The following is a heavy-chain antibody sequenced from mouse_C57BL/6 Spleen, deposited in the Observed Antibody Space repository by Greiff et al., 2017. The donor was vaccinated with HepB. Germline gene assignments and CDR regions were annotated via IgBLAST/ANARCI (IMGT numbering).Heavy chain of an antibody. Sequence: ELQLQQSVAELVRPGASVKLSCTASGFNIKNTYMHWVKQRPEQGLEWIGRIDPAHGNTKYAPKFQGKATITEDKSSTTAYLQLSILSSEDTAIYYWASGGADCYLPFAYWGQGTLVTVSA. CDR3: ASGGADCYLPFAY. J-gene: IGHJ3*01. CDR2: IDPAHGNT. D-gene: IGHD2-3*01. V-gene: IGHV14-3*01. CDR1: GFNIKNTY.